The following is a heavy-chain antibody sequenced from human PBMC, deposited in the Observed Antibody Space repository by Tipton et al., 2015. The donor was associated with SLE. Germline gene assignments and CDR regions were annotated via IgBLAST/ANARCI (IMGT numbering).Heavy chain of an antibody. J-gene: IGHJ3*02. CDR2: IYYSGST. CDR3: ARTPFDFWSSYDNAFDI. V-gene: IGHV4-39*07. D-gene: IGHD3-3*01. CDR1: GGSISSSSYF. Sequence: GLVKPSETLSLRCSVSGGSISSSSYFWGWIRQPPGKGLEWIASIYYSGSTNYSPSLKSRVTISVDTSKNQFSLKLSSVTAADTAVYYCARTPFDFWSSYDNAFDIWGQGTMVTVSS.